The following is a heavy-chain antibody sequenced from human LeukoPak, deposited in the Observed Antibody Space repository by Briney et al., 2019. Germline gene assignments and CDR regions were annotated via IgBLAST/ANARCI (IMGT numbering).Heavy chain of an antibody. Sequence: ASVKVSCKASGYTFTSYAMNWVRQAPGQRLEWMGWINTNTGNPTYAQGFTGRFVFSLDTSVSTAYLQISSLKAEDTAVYYCAREPLSSSWSYYYYYGMDVWGQGTTVTVSS. V-gene: IGHV7-4-1*02. J-gene: IGHJ6*02. CDR2: INTNTGNP. D-gene: IGHD6-13*01. CDR1: GYTFTSYA. CDR3: AREPLSSSWSYYYYYGMDV.